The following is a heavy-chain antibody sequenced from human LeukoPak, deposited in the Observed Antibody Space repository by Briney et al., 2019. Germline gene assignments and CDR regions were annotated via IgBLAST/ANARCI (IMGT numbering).Heavy chain of an antibody. CDR3: AARVQKHSSGWSGDY. Sequence: SETLSLTCAVYGGFFSGYYWSWIRQPPGKGLEWIGEINHSGSTNYNPSLKSRVTISVDTSKNQFSLKLSSVTAADTAVYYCAARVQKHSSGWSGDYWGQGTLVTVSS. V-gene: IGHV4-34*01. CDR2: INHSGST. CDR1: GGFFSGYY. J-gene: IGHJ4*02. D-gene: IGHD6-19*01.